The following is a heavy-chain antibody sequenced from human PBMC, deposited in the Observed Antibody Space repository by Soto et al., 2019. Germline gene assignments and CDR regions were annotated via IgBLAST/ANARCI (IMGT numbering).Heavy chain of an antibody. CDR3: ARTLGYCSGGSCYPNYFDY. CDR1: GYTFTSYG. V-gene: IGHV1-18*01. D-gene: IGHD2-15*01. Sequence: QVQLVQSGAEVKKPGASVKVSCKASGYTFTSYGISWVRQAPGQGLEWMGWISAYNGNTNYAQKLQGRVTMTTDTSTSTADMELRSLRSDDTAVYYCARTLGYCSGGSCYPNYFDYWGQGTLVTVSS. J-gene: IGHJ4*02. CDR2: ISAYNGNT.